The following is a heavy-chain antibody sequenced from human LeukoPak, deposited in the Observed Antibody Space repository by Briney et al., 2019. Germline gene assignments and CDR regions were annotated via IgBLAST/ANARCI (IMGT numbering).Heavy chain of an antibody. V-gene: IGHV3-11*04. CDR3: ARDDSSGYLRY. D-gene: IGHD3-22*01. J-gene: IGHJ4*02. CDR2: ISNKGSSSTT. CDR1: GFIFSDYY. Sequence: GGSLRLSCAASGFIFSDYYMGWVRQAPGKGLEWVSYISNKGSSSTTYYADSVKGRFTISRDNAKNSLYLQMNSLRAEDTAVYYCARDDSSGYLRYWGQGTLVTVSS.